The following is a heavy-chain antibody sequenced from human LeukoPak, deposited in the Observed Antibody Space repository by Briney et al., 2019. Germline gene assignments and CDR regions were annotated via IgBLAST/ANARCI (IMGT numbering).Heavy chain of an antibody. CDR2: IYYSGST. J-gene: IGHJ3*02. V-gene: IGHV4-59*01. CDR1: GGSISSYY. D-gene: IGHD2-21*02. Sequence: SSETLSLTCTVSGGSISSYYWSWIRQPPGKGLEWIGYIYYSGSTNYNPSLKGRVTISVDTSKNQFSLKLSSVTAADTAVYYCARADDSAFDIWGQGTMVTVSS. CDR3: ARADDSAFDI.